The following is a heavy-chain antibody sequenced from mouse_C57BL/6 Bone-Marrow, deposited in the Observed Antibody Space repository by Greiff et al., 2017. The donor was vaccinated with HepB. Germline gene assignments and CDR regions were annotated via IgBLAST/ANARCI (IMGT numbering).Heavy chain of an antibody. J-gene: IGHJ4*01. CDR3: AREDPITTVVLHYYARDY. Sequence: QVQLKESGAELARPGASVKLSCKASGYTFTSYGISWVKQRTGQGLEWIGEIYPRSGNTYYNEKFKGKATLTADKSSSTAYMELRSLTSEDSAVYFCAREDPITTVVLHYYARDYWGQGTSVTVSS. CDR1: GYTFTSYG. D-gene: IGHD1-1*01. V-gene: IGHV1-81*01. CDR2: IYPRSGNT.